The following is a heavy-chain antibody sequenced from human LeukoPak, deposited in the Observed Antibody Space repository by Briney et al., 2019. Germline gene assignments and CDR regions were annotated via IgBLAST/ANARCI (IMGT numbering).Heavy chain of an antibody. V-gene: IGHV4-34*01. Sequence: SETLSLTCAVYGGSFSGYYWSWIRQPPGKGLEWIGEINHSGSTNYNPSPKSRVTISVDTSKNQFSLKLSSVTAADTAVYYCARGGPSVGYCSGGSCYNWFDPWGQGTLVTVSS. CDR3: ARGGPSVGYCSGGSCYNWFDP. CDR1: GGSFSGYY. CDR2: INHSGST. D-gene: IGHD2-15*01. J-gene: IGHJ5*02.